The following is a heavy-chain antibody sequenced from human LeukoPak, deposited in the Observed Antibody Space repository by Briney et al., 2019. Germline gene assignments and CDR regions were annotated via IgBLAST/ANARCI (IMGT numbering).Heavy chain of an antibody. V-gene: IGHV1-18*01. D-gene: IGHD2-2*01. CDR1: GYTFTSYG. CDR3: ARDSRDIVVVPAPHYFDY. CDR2: ISAYNGNT. J-gene: IGHJ4*02. Sequence: ASVKVSCKASGYTFTSYGISWVRQAPGQGLEWMGWISAYNGNTNYAQKLQGRVTMTTDTSTSTAYMELRSLRSDDTAVYYCARDSRDIVVVPAPHYFDYWGQGTLVTVPS.